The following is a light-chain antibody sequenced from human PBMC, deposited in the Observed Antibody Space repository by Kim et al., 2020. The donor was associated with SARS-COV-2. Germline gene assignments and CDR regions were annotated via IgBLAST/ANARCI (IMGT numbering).Light chain of an antibody. CDR3: SSYTSTSTRV. CDR1: SSDVGAYDY. J-gene: IGLJ3*02. V-gene: IGLV2-14*03. Sequence: GQSITISCPGTSSDVGAYDYVSWYQQHPGKAPKLMIYDVSNRPSGISNRFSGSKSGNTASLTISGLQAQDEADYYCSSYTSTSTRVFGGGTQLTVL. CDR2: DVS.